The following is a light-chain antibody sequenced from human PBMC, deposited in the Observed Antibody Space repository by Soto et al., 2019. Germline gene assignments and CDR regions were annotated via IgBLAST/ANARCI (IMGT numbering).Light chain of an antibody. CDR3: MQALQTPLT. J-gene: IGKJ4*01. V-gene: IGKV2-28*01. Sequence: DSVMTQSPLSLPVTPGDPGSLPRPSSHSRVHSNGYNYLDWYLQKPGQSPQLLIYLGSNRASGVPDRFSGSGSGTDFTLKISRVEPEDVGVYSRMQALQTPLTFGGGTKVDIK. CDR1: HSRVHSNGYNY. CDR2: LGS.